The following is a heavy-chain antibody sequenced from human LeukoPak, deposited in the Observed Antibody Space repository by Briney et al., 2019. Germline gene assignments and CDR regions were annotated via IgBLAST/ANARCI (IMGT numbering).Heavy chain of an antibody. CDR2: ISYEGSNK. D-gene: IGHD3-22*01. CDR3: ARAPLSVYYYDSSGYLDY. J-gene: IGHJ4*02. CDR1: GFTFSSYA. Sequence: GRSLRLSCAASGFTFSSYAMHWVRQAPGKGLEWVAVISYEGSNKYYADSVKGRFTISRDNSKNTLYLQMNSLRAEDTAVYYCARAPLSVYYYDSSGYLDYWGQGTLVTVSS. V-gene: IGHV3-30-3*01.